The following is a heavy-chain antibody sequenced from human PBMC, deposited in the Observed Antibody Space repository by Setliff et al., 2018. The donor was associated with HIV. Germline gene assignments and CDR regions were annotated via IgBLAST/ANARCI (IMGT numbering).Heavy chain of an antibody. CDR2: MNPNSGNT. Sequence: ASVKAPCKASGYTFTSYNINWVRKATGQGLEWMGWMNPNSGNTGYAQKFQGRVTMTRNTSISTAYMELSSLRSEDTAVYYCARAIADGYYFGYWGQGTLVTVSS. D-gene: IGHD6-13*01. CDR1: GYTFTSYN. V-gene: IGHV1-8*01. J-gene: IGHJ4*02. CDR3: ARAIADGYYFGY.